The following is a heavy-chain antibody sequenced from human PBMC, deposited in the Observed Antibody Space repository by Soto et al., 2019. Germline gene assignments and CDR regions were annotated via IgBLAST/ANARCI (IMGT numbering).Heavy chain of an antibody. V-gene: IGHV4-39*01. CDR1: GGSINITNYY. CDR2: IYYNGST. CDR3: ARHSATGYSSGWFTH. Sequence: SETLSLTCTVSGGSINITNYYWGWIRQSPGKGLECIGNIYYNGSTYYNPSLKSRVTISVDRFKNQFSLNLTSVTAADTAVYYCARHSATGYSSGWFTHWGQGALVTVSS. D-gene: IGHD6-19*01. J-gene: IGHJ5*02.